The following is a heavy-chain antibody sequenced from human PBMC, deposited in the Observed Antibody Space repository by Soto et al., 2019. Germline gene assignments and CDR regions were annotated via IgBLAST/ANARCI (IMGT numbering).Heavy chain of an antibody. D-gene: IGHD6-13*01. Sequence: GGSLRLSCAASGFTFSSYGMHWVRQAPGKGLEWVAVISYDGSNKYYADSVKGRFTISRDNSKNTLYLQMNSLRAEDTAVYYCAKDSLAYSSSWLFDYWGQGTLVTVSS. CDR2: ISYDGSNK. CDR1: GFTFSSYG. J-gene: IGHJ4*02. V-gene: IGHV3-30*18. CDR3: AKDSLAYSSSWLFDY.